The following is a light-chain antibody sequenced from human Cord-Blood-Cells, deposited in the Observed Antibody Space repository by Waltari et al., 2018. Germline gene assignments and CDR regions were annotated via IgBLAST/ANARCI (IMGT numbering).Light chain of an antibody. J-gene: IGLJ3*02. CDR3: SSYAGSNNFV. CDR2: EVS. Sequence: QSALTQPPSASGSPGQSVTISCTGTSSDVGGYNYVSWYQQHPGKAPKLMIYEVSKRPSGFPDRFSCSKSGNTSSLTVSGLQAEDEADYYCSSYAGSNNFVFGGGTKLTVL. CDR1: SSDVGGYNY. V-gene: IGLV2-8*01.